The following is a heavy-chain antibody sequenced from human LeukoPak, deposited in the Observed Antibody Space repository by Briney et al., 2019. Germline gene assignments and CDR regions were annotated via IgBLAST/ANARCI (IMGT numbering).Heavy chain of an antibody. CDR3: AKDQNGYY. CDR2: ISSSSSYI. D-gene: IGHD2-8*01. V-gene: IGHV3-21*01. Sequence: GGSLRLSCAASGFTFSSYSMNWVRQAPGKGLEWVSSISSSSSYIYYADSVKGRFTISRDNSKNTLYLQMNSLRAEDTAVYYCAKDQNGYYWGQGTLVTVSS. J-gene: IGHJ4*02. CDR1: GFTFSSYS.